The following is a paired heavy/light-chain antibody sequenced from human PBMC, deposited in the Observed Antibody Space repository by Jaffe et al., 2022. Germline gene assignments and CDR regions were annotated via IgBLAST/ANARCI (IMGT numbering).Heavy chain of an antibody. V-gene: IGHV1-46*01. CDR3: ARAYIVPAYDYIWGSYPSGAFDI. CDR2: INPSGGST. CDR1: GYTFTSYY. D-gene: IGHD3-16*02. Sequence: QVQLVQSGAEVKKPGASVKVSCKASGYTFTSYYMHWVRQAPGQGLEWMGIINPSGGSTSYAQKFQGRVTMTRDTSTSTVYMELSSLRSEDTAVYYCARAYIVPAYDYIWGSYPSGAFDIWGQGTMVTVSS. J-gene: IGHJ3*02.
Light chain of an antibody. CDR3: QQRSNWPPLIT. CDR1: QSVSSY. CDR2: DAS. Sequence: EIVLTQSPATLSLSPGERATLSCRASQSVSSYLAWYQQKPGQAPRLLIYDASNRATGIPARFSGSGSGTDFTLTISSLEPEDFAVYYCQQRSNWPPLITFGQGTRLEIK. J-gene: IGKJ5*01. V-gene: IGKV3-11*01.